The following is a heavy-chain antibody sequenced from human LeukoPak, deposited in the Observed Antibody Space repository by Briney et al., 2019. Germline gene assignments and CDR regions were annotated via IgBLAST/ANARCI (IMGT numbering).Heavy chain of an antibody. V-gene: IGHV3-7*03. CDR1: GSTFSSYW. CDR2: IKQDGSEK. Sequence: GGSLRLSCAASGSTFSSYWMSWVRQAPGKGLEWVANIKQDGSEKYYVDSVKGRFTISRDNAKNSLYLQMNSLRAEDTAVYYCARDRWFGEFDYWGQGTLVTVSS. J-gene: IGHJ4*02. CDR3: ARDRWFGEFDY. D-gene: IGHD3-10*01.